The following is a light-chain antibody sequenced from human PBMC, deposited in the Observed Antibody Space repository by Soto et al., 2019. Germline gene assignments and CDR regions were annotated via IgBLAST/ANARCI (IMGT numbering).Light chain of an antibody. V-gene: IGKV3-20*01. Sequence: EIVLTQSPGTLSLSPGERATLSCRASQSVSSSYLAWYQQKPGQAPRLLIYGASSRATGIPDRFSGSGSGKDFNLTISRLETEDFAVYYCQTYGSSPRTFGQGTKVEIK. CDR2: GAS. CDR3: QTYGSSPRT. J-gene: IGKJ1*01. CDR1: QSVSSSY.